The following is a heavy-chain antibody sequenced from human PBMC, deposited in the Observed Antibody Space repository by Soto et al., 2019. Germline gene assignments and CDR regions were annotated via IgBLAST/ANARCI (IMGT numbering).Heavy chain of an antibody. D-gene: IGHD1-26*01. CDR1: GFTFSSYA. Sequence: GESLKISCAASGFTFSSYAMHWVRQAPGKGLEWVAVISYDGSNKYYADSVKGRFTISRDNSKNTLYLQMNSLRAEDTAVYYCARDGWELLDAFDIWGQGTMVTVSS. CDR2: ISYDGSNK. J-gene: IGHJ3*02. CDR3: ARDGWELLDAFDI. V-gene: IGHV3-30-3*01.